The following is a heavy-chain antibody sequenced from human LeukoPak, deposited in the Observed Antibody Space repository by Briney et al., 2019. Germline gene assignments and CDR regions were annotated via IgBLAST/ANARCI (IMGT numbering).Heavy chain of an antibody. CDR3: AKEWHGEGYGSYNDV. D-gene: IGHD5-12*01. CDR1: GFTFSNYG. V-gene: IGHV3-30*18. CDR2: VSRDGRTK. J-gene: IGHJ4*02. Sequence: RTGGSLRLSCTASGFTFSNYGMHWVRQAPGKGLEWVAVVSRDGRTKYYGDSVQGRFTISRDNSKNTMFLQMNSLRPEDTAVYYCAKEWHGEGYGSYNDVWGQGTLVTVSS.